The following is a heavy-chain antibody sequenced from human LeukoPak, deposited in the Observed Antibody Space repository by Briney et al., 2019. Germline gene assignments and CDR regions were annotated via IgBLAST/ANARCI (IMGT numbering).Heavy chain of an antibody. D-gene: IGHD3-9*01. Sequence: PSETLSLTCTVSGYSISSGYYWGWIRQPPGKGLEWIGSIYHSGSTYYNPSLKSRVTISVDTSKNQFSLKLSSVTAADTAVYYCARDVFGWGSRYYYFYMDVWGKGTTVTVSS. CDR2: IYHSGST. CDR1: GYSISSGYY. CDR3: ARDVFGWGSRYYYFYMDV. J-gene: IGHJ6*03. V-gene: IGHV4-38-2*02.